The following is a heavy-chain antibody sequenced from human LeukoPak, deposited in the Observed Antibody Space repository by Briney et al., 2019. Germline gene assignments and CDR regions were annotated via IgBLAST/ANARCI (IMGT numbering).Heavy chain of an antibody. Sequence: GGSLRLSWAASGLSFSSYSINWVRQAPGKGLEWVSSISGTGTYIYYADSVKGRFTISRDNAKNSLYLQMNSLRVEDTAVYYCAREGFSFDYWGQGTLVTVSS. V-gene: IGHV3-21*01. CDR3: AREGFSFDY. CDR1: GLSFSSYS. J-gene: IGHJ4*02. CDR2: ISGTGTYI.